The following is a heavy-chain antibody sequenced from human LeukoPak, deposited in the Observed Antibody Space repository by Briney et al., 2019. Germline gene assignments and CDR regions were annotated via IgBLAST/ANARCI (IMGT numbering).Heavy chain of an antibody. Sequence: ASVKVSCKVAGCTLTELSMHWVRQAPGKGLEWMGGFDPEDGETIYAQKFQGRVTMTEDTSTDTAYMELSSLRSEDTAVYYCATEVGRYYGVNYYYYMDVWGKGTTVTVSS. CDR1: GCTLTELS. CDR3: ATEVGRYYGVNYYYYMDV. J-gene: IGHJ6*03. D-gene: IGHD4-17*01. CDR2: FDPEDGET. V-gene: IGHV1-24*01.